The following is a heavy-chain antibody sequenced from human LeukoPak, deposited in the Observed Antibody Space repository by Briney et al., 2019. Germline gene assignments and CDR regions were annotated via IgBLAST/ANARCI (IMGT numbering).Heavy chain of an antibody. J-gene: IGHJ3*02. CDR3: ARKGYYRNDAFDI. CDR1: GGSISSYY. D-gene: IGHD2-15*01. Sequence: PSETLSLTCTVSGGSISSYYWSWIRQPPGKGLEWIGYIYYSGSTNYNPSLKSRVTISVDTSKNQFSLKLSSVTAADTAVYYCARKGYYRNDAFDIWGQGTMVTVSS. V-gene: IGHV4-59*01. CDR2: IYYSGST.